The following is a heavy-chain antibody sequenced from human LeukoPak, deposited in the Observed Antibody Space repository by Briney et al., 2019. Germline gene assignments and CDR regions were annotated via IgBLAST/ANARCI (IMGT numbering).Heavy chain of an antibody. CDR3: AQDHGVTLPTTFDY. Sequence: GGSLRLSCAASGFTFSSYAMSWVRQAPGKGLEWVSGISGSGGRTYYADSVKGRFTISRDNYENTLSLQMSSLRAEDTAVYFCAQDHGVTLPTTFDYWGRGTLVTVSS. CDR1: GFTFSSYA. CDR2: ISGSGGRT. V-gene: IGHV3-23*01. J-gene: IGHJ4*02. D-gene: IGHD1-14*01.